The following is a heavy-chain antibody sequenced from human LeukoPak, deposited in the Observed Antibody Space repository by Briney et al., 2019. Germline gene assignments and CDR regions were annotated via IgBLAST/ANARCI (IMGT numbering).Heavy chain of an antibody. CDR1: GYTFSSYW. V-gene: IGHV3-7*01. CDR3: ARDMRAGGVGVFPPRARDPYYYCYMDV. Sequence: PGGSLRLSCAASGYTFSSYWMSWVRQAPGKGLEWVANIKQDESEKYYVDSVKGRFTISRDNAKNSLYLQMNSLRAEDTAVYYCARDMRAGGVGVFPPRARDPYYYCYMDVWGKGTTVTISS. J-gene: IGHJ6*03. CDR2: IKQDESEK. D-gene: IGHD3-10*01.